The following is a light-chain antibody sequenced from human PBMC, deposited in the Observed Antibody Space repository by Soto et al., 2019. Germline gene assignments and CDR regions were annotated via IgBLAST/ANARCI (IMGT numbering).Light chain of an antibody. CDR1: TSDVGSSNL. J-gene: IGLJ1*01. CDR2: EGT. Sequence: QSALTQPASVSGSPGQSIAISCTGTTSDVGSSNLVSWYQQHPGKAPKLMIFEGTKRPSGVSDRFSGSKSGNTAPLTISGLQAEDEADYYCCSHAGSSTYVFGTGTKVTVL. CDR3: CSHAGSSTYV. V-gene: IGLV2-23*01.